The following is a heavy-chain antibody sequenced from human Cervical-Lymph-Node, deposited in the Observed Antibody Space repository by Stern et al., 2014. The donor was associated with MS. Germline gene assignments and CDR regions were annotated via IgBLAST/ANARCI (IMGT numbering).Heavy chain of an antibody. J-gene: IGHJ4*02. D-gene: IGHD2-21*01. CDR3: ATSPIAVKHY. CDR1: EFTFSTYA. CDR2: ISSDGNNT. V-gene: IGHV3-30-3*01. Sequence: QVQLVQSGGGVVQPGGSLRLTCTASEFTFSTYAMHWVRQAPGKGLEWVAVISSDGNNTYYVDSVKGRFTISRDNSKNTLYLQMNRPRPEDTAIYYCATSPIAVKHYWGQGALVIVSS.